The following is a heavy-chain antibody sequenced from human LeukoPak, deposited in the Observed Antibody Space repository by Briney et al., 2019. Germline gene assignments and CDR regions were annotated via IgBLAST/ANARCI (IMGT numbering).Heavy chain of an antibody. CDR1: GFTFSSYG. CDR3: ANGRGTGGWGSPELDN. CDR2: ISYDGSNE. J-gene: IGHJ4*02. Sequence: GGSLRLSCAASGFTFSSYGMHWARHAPGKRLECVAGISYDGSNEYHADSVKGRFTISRDNSKNTLYLKMNSLRAEDTAVYYGANGRGTGGWGSPELDNWGQGTLVTVSS. D-gene: IGHD3-16*01. V-gene: IGHV3-30*18.